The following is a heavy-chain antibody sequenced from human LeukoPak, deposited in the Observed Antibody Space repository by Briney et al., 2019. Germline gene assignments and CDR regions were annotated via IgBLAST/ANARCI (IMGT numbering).Heavy chain of an antibody. J-gene: IGHJ4*02. V-gene: IGHV3-23*01. D-gene: IGHD5-12*01. CDR1: GFTFSSYA. CDR2: ISGSGGST. CDR3: AKRGDSGYDRFFDY. Sequence: GGSLRLSCAASGFTFSSYAMSWVRQAPGKGLEWVSAISGSGGSTYYADSVKGRFTISRDNSENTLYLQMNNLRAEDTAVFYCAKRGDSGYDRFFDYWGQGTLVTVSS.